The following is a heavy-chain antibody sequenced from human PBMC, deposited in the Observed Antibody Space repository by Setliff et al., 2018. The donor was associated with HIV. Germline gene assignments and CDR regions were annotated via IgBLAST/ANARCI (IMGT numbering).Heavy chain of an antibody. Sequence: ASVKVSCKASGYTFTSYAMNWVRQAPGQGIEWMGWINTNTGNPTYAQGFTGRFVFSLDTSVSTAYLQISSLKAEDTAVYYCARDRGLYDILTGYYTHAFDIWGQGTMVTVSS. V-gene: IGHV7-4-1*02. CDR1: GYTFTSYA. D-gene: IGHD3-9*01. CDR3: ARDRGLYDILTGYYTHAFDI. J-gene: IGHJ3*02. CDR2: INTNTGNP.